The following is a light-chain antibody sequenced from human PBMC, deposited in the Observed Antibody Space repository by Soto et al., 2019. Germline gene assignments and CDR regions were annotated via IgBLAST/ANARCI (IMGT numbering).Light chain of an antibody. V-gene: IGKV3-15*01. J-gene: IGKJ4*01. CDR2: GAS. Sequence: DIVMPQSPATLSVSPGERATLPCRARQSLSSNLAWYQQKPGQTPRLLIYGASTRATGIPDWFSGSGSGTEVTLTISRLQSEDFAVYLLQHYNNGYRTFGGGTKVQIK. CDR3: QHYNNGYRT. CDR1: QSLSSN.